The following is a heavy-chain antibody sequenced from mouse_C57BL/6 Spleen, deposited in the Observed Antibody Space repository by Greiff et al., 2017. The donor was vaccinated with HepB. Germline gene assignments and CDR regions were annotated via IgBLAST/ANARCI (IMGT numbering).Heavy chain of an antibody. CDR3: AREAYSRGMDY. V-gene: IGHV1-55*01. CDR1: GYTFTSYW. CDR2: IYPGSGST. J-gene: IGHJ4*01. Sequence: QVQLQQSGAELVKPGASVTMSCKASGYTFTSYWITWVKQRPGQGLEWIGDIYPGSGSTNYNEKFKSKATLTVDTSSSTAYMQLSSLTSEDSAVYYCAREAYSRGMDYWGQGTSVTVSS. D-gene: IGHD2-5*01.